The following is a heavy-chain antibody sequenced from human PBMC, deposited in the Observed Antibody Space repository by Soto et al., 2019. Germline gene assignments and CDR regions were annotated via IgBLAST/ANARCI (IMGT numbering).Heavy chain of an antibody. CDR3: ARGGGLAVAGSMDV. V-gene: IGHV1-8*01. CDR2: MNPNSGDT. CDR1: GYTFTSYD. D-gene: IGHD6-19*01. J-gene: IGHJ6*04. Sequence: GASVKVSCKASGYTFTSYDINWVRQATGQGLEWMGWMNPNSGDTGHAQKFQGRVTMTRNTSISTAYMELSSLRSEDTAVYYCARGGGLAVAGSMDVWGKGTTVTVSS.